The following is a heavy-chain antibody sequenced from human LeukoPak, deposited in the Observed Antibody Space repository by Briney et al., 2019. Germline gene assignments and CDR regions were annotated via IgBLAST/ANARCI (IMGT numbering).Heavy chain of an antibody. Sequence: ASVKVSCKASGYTFTGYYMHWVRQAPGQGLEWMGWINPNSGGTNYAQKFQGRVTMTRDTSISTAYMELSRLRSDDTAVYYCAREKPSITMVRGDILDYWGQGTLVTVSS. J-gene: IGHJ4*02. D-gene: IGHD3-10*01. V-gene: IGHV1-2*02. CDR1: GYTFTGYY. CDR3: AREKPSITMVRGDILDY. CDR2: INPNSGGT.